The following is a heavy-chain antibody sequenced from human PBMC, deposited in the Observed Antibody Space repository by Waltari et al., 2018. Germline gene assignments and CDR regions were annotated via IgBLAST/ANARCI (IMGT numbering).Heavy chain of an antibody. D-gene: IGHD2-8*02. CDR1: GGSISSYF. J-gene: IGHJ1*01. CDR3: ARSRYCTGGLCYPEYFQQ. V-gene: IGHV4-59*01. CDR2: IYYRESP. Sequence: QVQLQESGPGLVKPSETLSLTCIVSGGSISSYFLSWIRQSPGKGLEWIGNIYYRESPNYNPSLKSRVTISVDTSKNQFSLKMSSVTAADTAVYFCARSRYCTGGLCYPEYFQQWGQGTLVTVSS.